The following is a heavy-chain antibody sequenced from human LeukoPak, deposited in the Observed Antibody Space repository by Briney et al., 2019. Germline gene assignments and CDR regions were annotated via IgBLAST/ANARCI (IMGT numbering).Heavy chain of an antibody. J-gene: IGHJ6*02. V-gene: IGHV4-30-4*01. CDR2: IYYSGST. D-gene: IGHD3-3*01. CDR1: GGSISSGGYY. Sequence: SETLSLTCTVSGGSISSGGYYWSWIRQPPGKGLEWIGYIYYSGSTYYNPSLKSRVTISVDTSKNQFSLKLSSVTAADTAVYYCARDLAYYDFWSGYTYYYGMDVWGQGTTVTVSS. CDR3: ARDLAYYDFWSGYTYYYGMDV.